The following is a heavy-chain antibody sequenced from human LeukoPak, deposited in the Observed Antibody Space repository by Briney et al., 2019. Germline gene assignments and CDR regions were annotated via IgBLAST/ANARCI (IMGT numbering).Heavy chain of an antibody. CDR2: INPNSGGT. CDR3: ARTREYSYGLDAFDI. CDR1: GYTFTGYY. Sequence: ASVKVSCKASGYTFTGYYMHWVRQAPGQGLEWMGWINPNSGGTNYAQKFQGRVTMTRDTSISTAYMELSRLRSDDTAVYYCARTREYSYGLDAFDIWGQGTMVTVSS. D-gene: IGHD5-18*01. J-gene: IGHJ3*02. V-gene: IGHV1-2*02.